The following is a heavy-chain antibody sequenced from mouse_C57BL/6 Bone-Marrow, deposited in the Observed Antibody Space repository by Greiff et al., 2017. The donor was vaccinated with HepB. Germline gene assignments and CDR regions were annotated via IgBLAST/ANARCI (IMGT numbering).Heavy chain of an antibody. CDR2: IDPSDSYT. CDR3: ARYYDGYCYAMDY. D-gene: IGHD2-3*01. V-gene: IGHV1-69*01. Sequence: QVQLQQPGAELVMPGASVKLSCKASGYTFTSYWMHWVKQRPGQGLEWIGEIDPSDSYTNYNQKFKGKSTLTVDKSSSTAYMQLSSLTSEDSAVYFCARYYDGYCYAMDYWGQGTSVTVSS. CDR1: GYTFTSYW. J-gene: IGHJ4*01.